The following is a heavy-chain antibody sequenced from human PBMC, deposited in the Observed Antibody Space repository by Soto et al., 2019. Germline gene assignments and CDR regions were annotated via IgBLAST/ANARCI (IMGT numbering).Heavy chain of an antibody. D-gene: IGHD3-10*01. J-gene: IGHJ6*03. V-gene: IGHV4-59*08. Sequence: SETLSLTCTVSGGSISSYYWGWIRQPPGKGLEWIGYIYYSGSSNYNPSLKSRVTISVDTSKNQFSLKLSSVTAADTAVYYCARKGFGALQGLVDVWGKGTTVTVS. CDR3: ARKGFGALQGLVDV. CDR2: IYYSGSS. CDR1: GGSISSYY.